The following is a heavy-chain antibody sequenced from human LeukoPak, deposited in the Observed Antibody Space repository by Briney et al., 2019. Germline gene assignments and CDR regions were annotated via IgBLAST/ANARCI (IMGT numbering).Heavy chain of an antibody. CDR2: ISGSGGST. J-gene: IGHJ4*02. CDR3: ANFLTGFGTDY. Sequence: GVSLRLSCAASGFTFSSYAMIWLRQAPGKGWVWVSDISGSGGSTYYAGSVKGRWNTSRDNAKITLYMQRYSLRAAYTAVYYCANFLTGFGTDYWGQGTLVTVSS. V-gene: IGHV3-23*01. D-gene: IGHD3-9*01. CDR1: GFTFSSYA.